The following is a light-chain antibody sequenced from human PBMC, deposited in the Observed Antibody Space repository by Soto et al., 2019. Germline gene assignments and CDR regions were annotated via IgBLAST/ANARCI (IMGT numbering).Light chain of an antibody. V-gene: IGLV1-51*01. Sequence: QSVLTRPPSVSAAPGQKVTISCSGSSSNIGNNYVSWYQQLPGTAPKLLIYDNNKRPSGIPDRFSDSKSGTSATLGITGFQTGDEADYYCGSWDSSLSAYVFGTGTKVTVL. CDR2: DNN. J-gene: IGLJ1*01. CDR3: GSWDSSLSAYV. CDR1: SSNIGNNY.